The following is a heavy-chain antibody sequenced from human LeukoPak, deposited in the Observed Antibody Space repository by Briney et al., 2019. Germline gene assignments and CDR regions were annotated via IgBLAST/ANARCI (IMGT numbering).Heavy chain of an antibody. CDR1: GGSISSYY. V-gene: IGHV4-4*07. Sequence: PSHTLSLTCTVSGGSISSYYGSWIRQPAGGGLEWIGRIYTSGSTNYNPSLKSRVTMSVDTSKTEFYLKLSSVTAAVTAVYYCARDSVVAVIWGQGTLVTVSS. CDR3: ARDSVVAVI. CDR2: IYTSGST. D-gene: IGHD2-15*01. J-gene: IGHJ4*02.